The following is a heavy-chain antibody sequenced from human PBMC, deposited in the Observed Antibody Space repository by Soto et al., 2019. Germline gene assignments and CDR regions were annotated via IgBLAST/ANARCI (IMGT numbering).Heavy chain of an antibody. CDR2: IRAYNGNT. V-gene: IGHV1-18*01. Sequence: ASGKVSCKASGYTFTSYGISWVRQAPGQGLEWMGWIRAYNGNTNYAQKLQGRVTMTTDTSTSTAYMELRSLRSDDTAVYYCARASGSGSYYSPADSWGQGTLVTVSS. D-gene: IGHD3-10*01. CDR3: ARASGSGSYYSPADS. J-gene: IGHJ4*02. CDR1: GYTFTSYG.